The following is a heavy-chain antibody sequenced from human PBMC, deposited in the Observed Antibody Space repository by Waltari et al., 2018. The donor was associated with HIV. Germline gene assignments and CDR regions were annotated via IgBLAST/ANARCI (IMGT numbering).Heavy chain of an antibody. CDR1: GDSVGSGRSY. Sequence: QVQLQESGPGLVKPSETLSLTCSVSGDSVGSGRSYWSWMRQPPGKGLEWIGNIDYTGIANYNPSLKTRVTISADTSKNHLSLKLTSVTAGDTAIYYCARVVASAGLRFDRWGQGSLVTVSS. D-gene: IGHD2-21*01. J-gene: IGHJ5*02. V-gene: IGHV4-61*03. CDR2: IDYTGIA. CDR3: ARVVASAGLRFDR.